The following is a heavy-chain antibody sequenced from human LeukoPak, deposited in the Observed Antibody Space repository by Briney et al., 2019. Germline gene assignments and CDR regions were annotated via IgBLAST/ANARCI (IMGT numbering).Heavy chain of an antibody. CDR1: GFTFSSYW. Sequence: PGWSLRLSCAASGFTFSSYWMHWVRQAPGTGLVWVSRISSDGTNTYYADSVKGRFSISRDNAKNTLYLQMNSLRAEDTAMYYCARVYYYYYMDVWGRGTTVTVSS. CDR3: ARVYYYYYMDV. CDR2: ISSDGTNT. V-gene: IGHV3-74*01. J-gene: IGHJ6*03.